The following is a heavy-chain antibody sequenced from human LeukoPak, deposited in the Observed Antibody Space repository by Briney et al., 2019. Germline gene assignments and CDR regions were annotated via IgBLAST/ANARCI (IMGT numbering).Heavy chain of an antibody. D-gene: IGHD1-1*01. CDR2: IYGSGRT. CDR3: AKEGTSGTHLNWFDP. J-gene: IGHJ5*02. V-gene: IGHV4-59*01. CDR1: GRSISSYY. Sequence: SETLSLACSVSGRSISSYYWSWIRQPPGKGLEWIGHIYGSGRTNYNTSRKSRVTLSVDTTKNQSSLKLSSVTAADTAVYYCAKEGTSGTHLNWFDPWGQGTLVTVSS.